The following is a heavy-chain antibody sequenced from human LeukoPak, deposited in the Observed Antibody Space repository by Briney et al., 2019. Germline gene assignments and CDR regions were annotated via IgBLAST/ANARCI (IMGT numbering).Heavy chain of an antibody. CDR1: GFIVSSNY. D-gene: IGHD1-26*01. CDR2: IYTGDTT. Sequence: GGSLRLSCAASGFIVSSNYMAWVRQALGKGLEWVSVIYTGDTTYYADSVKGRFTISRDYSKNTVYLQMNSLRAEDTAVYYCARNLGGREVPDWGPGTLVTVSS. CDR3: ARNLGGREVPD. V-gene: IGHV3-53*01. J-gene: IGHJ4*02.